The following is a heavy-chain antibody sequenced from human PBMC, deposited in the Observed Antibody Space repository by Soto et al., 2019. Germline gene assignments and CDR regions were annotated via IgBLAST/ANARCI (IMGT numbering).Heavy chain of an antibody. CDR1: GYTFTSYY. CDR3: AALTGSTLFDY. Sequence: QVQLVQSGAEVKKPGASVKVSCKASGYTFTSYYMHWVRQAPGQGLEWMGIINPSGGSRSYAQKFQGRVTMTRDTSTSTVYMELSSLRSEDTAVYYCAALTGSTLFDYWGQGTLVTVSS. CDR2: INPSGGSR. V-gene: IGHV1-46*01. J-gene: IGHJ4*02. D-gene: IGHD3-9*01.